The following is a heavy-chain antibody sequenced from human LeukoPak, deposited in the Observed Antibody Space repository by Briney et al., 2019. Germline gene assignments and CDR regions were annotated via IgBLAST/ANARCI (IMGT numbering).Heavy chain of an antibody. J-gene: IGHJ5*02. CDR3: ATYYDSSGYYNWFDP. D-gene: IGHD3-22*01. CDR1: GGSFSGYY. V-gene: IGHV4-34*01. CDR2: INHSGST. Sequence: SETLSLTCAVYGGSFSGYYWSWIRQPPGKGLEWIGEINHSGSTYYNPSLKSRVTISVDTSKNQFSLKLSSVTAADTAVYYCATYYDSSGYYNWFDPWGQGTLVTVSS.